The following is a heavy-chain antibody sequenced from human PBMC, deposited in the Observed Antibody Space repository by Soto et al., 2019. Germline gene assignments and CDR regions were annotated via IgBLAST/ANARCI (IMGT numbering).Heavy chain of an antibody. CDR2: ISYDGSNK. D-gene: IGHD2-2*01. CDR3: VKERMEQYQVLPFFEY. CDR1: GFTFNSYG. Sequence: QVKLVESGGGVVQPGRSLGLSCAASGFTFNSYGMHWVRQAPGKGLEWVAVISYDGSNKYYAGSVKGRFTISRDNSKNTLFLQMNSLRTDDTAVYYCVKERMEQYQVLPFFEYWGQGTLVIVSS. V-gene: IGHV3-30*18. J-gene: IGHJ4*02.